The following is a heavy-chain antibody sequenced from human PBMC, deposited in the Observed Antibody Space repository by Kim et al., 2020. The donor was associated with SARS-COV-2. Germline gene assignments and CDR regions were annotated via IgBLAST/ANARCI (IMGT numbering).Heavy chain of an antibody. D-gene: IGHD4-4*01. CDR3: ARDREESNYGKVYYYYYYGMDV. CDR2: IKQDGSEK. J-gene: IGHJ6*02. CDR1: GFTFSSYW. V-gene: IGHV3-7*03. Sequence: GGSLRLSCAASGFTFSSYWMSWVRQAPGKGLEWVANIKQDGSEKYYVDSVKGRFTISRDNAKNSLYLQMNSLRAEDTAVYYCARDREESNYGKVYYYYYYGMDVWGQGTTVTVSS.